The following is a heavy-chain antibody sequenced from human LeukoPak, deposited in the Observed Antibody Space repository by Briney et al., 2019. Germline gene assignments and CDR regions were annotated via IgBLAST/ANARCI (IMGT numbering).Heavy chain of an antibody. CDR1: GFTFSSYA. Sequence: QPGGSLRLSCAASGFTFSSYAMRWVRQAPGKGLEWVSAISGSGGSTYYADSVKGRFTISRDNSKNTLYLQMNSLRAEDTAVYYCAREDWNDGGGFDIWGQGTMVTVSS. D-gene: IGHD1-1*01. V-gene: IGHV3-23*01. CDR3: AREDWNDGGGFDI. CDR2: ISGSGGST. J-gene: IGHJ3*02.